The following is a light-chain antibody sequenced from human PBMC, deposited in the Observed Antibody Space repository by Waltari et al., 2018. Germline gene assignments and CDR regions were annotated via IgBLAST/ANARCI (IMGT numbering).Light chain of an antibody. J-gene: IGLJ7*01. CDR1: SSNIGNNY. CDR2: EDS. Sequence: QSVLTQPPSVSAAPGQRVTISCSGGSSNIGNNYVSWYRQFPGTAPKLLIYEDSRRPPGVPGRFSGFKSGASATLDSTGLQAGDEADYYCGTWDSSLSGAVFGGGTHLTVL. CDR3: GTWDSSLSGAV. V-gene: IGLV1-51*02.